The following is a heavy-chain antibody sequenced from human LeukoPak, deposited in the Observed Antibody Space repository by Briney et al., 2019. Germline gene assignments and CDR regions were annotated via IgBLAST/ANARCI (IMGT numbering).Heavy chain of an antibody. V-gene: IGHV3-7*01. CDR3: ARGVWAPFDY. CDR1: GFSLSNYW. CDR2: IKQDGSEK. Sequence: GGSLRLSCAASGFSLSNYWMNWVRQAPGKGLEWVANIKQDGSEKNYVDSVRGRFTISRDNAKNSLILQMNTLRDEDTAVYYCARGVWAPFDYWGQGTLVTVSS. D-gene: IGHD7-27*01. J-gene: IGHJ4*02.